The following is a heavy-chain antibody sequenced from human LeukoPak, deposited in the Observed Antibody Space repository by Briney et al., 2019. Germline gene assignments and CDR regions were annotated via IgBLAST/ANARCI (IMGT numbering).Heavy chain of an antibody. D-gene: IGHD3-10*01. V-gene: IGHV3-72*01. CDR2: TRNKANSYTT. Sequence: GGSLRLSCAASGFTFSDHYMDWVRQAPGKGLEWVGRTRNKANSYTTEYAASVKGRFTISRDDSKNSLYLQMNSLKTEDTAVFYCARASYTYYPYYMDVWGKGTTVTVSS. CDR3: ARASYTYYPYYMDV. J-gene: IGHJ6*03. CDR1: GFTFSDHY.